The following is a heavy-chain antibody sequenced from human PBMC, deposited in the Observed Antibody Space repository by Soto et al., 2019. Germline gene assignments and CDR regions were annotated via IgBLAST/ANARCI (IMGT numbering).Heavy chain of an antibody. CDR2: IKSKTDGGTT. D-gene: IGHD3-3*01. J-gene: IGHJ4*02. Sequence: GGSLRLSCAASGFTFSNAWMSWVRQAPGKGLEWVGRIKSKTDGGTTDYAAPVKGRFTISRDDSKNTLYLQMNSLKTEDTAVYYCTTVHSITIFGVVDYWGQGTLVTVSS. V-gene: IGHV3-15*01. CDR3: TTVHSITIFGVVDY. CDR1: GFTFSNAW.